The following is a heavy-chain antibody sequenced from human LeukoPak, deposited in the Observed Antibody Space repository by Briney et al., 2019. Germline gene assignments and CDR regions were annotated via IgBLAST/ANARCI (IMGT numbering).Heavy chain of an antibody. Sequence: VASVKVSCKASGGTFSSYAISWVRQAPGQGLEWMGGIIPIFGTANYTQKFQGRVTITADESTSTAYMELSSLRSEDTAVYYCASGHYDFWSGYNYYFDYWGQGTLVTVSS. CDR3: ASGHYDFWSGYNYYFDY. CDR2: IIPIFGTA. D-gene: IGHD3-3*01. CDR1: GGTFSSYA. V-gene: IGHV1-69*13. J-gene: IGHJ4*02.